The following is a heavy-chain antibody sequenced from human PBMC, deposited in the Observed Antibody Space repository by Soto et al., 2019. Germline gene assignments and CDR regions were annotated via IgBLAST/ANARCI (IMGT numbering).Heavy chain of an antibody. Sequence: QVQLVQSGAEVKKPGSSVKVSCKASGGTFSSYTISWVRQAPGQGLEWMGRIIPILGIANYAQKFQGRVTITADKSTSTAYMELSSLRSEDTAVYYCASQGPYSGSYLFDYWGQGTLVTVSS. CDR3: ASQGPYSGSYLFDY. CDR2: IIPILGIA. V-gene: IGHV1-69*02. D-gene: IGHD1-26*01. CDR1: GGTFSSYT. J-gene: IGHJ4*02.